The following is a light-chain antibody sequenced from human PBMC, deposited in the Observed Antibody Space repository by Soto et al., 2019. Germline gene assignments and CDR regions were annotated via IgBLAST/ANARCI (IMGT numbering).Light chain of an antibody. CDR1: SSDVGGYNY. V-gene: IGLV2-14*01. CDR3: SSYTSSSTLLV. CDR2: EVS. J-gene: IGLJ1*01. Sequence: LTQPASVSGSPGQSITISCTGTSSDVGGYNYVSCYQQHPGKAPKLMIYEVSNRPSGVSNRFSGSKFGNTASLTISGLQAEDEADYYCSSYTSSSTLLVFGTGTKVTVL.